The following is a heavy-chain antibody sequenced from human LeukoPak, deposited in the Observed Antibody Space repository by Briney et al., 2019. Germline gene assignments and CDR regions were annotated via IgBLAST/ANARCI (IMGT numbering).Heavy chain of an antibody. CDR3: AKDLIQTIVGATLDDY. D-gene: IGHD1-26*01. CDR1: GLTFSSYA. Sequence: GGSLRLSCAASGLTFSSYAMSCVRQAPGKGLEWVSAISGSGGSTYYADSVKGRFTISRDNSKNTLYLQMNSLRAEDTAVYYCAKDLIQTIVGATLDDYWGQGTLVTVSS. J-gene: IGHJ4*02. V-gene: IGHV3-23*01. CDR2: ISGSGGST.